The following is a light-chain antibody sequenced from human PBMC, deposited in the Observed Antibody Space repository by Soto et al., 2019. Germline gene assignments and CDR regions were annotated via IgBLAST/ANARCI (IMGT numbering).Light chain of an antibody. CDR3: QQYNSYFWT. Sequence: DVQMIQSPSSLSASVGDRVTITCRASQSIKKSLNWYQQKPGKAPKLLIFAASNLQSGVPSRFSGSGSGTEFTLTISSLQPDDFATYYCQQYNSYFWTFGQGTKVDIK. CDR1: QSIKKS. CDR2: AAS. V-gene: IGKV1-5*01. J-gene: IGKJ1*01.